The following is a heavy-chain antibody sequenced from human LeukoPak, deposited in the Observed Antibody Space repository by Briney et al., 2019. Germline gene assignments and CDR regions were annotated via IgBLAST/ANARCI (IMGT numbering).Heavy chain of an antibody. V-gene: IGHV4-34*01. D-gene: IGHD3-16*01. J-gene: IGHJ6*03. CDR2: INHSGST. CDR1: GGSLSGYY. CDR3: ARVGPPLYYYYMDV. Sequence: SETLSLTCAVYGGSLSGYYWSWIRQPPGKGLEWIGEINHSGSTNYNPSLKSRVTISVETSKNQFPLKLSSVTAADTAVYYCARVGPPLYYYYMDVWGKGTTVTVSS.